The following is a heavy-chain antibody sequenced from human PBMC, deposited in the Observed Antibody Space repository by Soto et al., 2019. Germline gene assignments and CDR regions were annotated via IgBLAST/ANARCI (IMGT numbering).Heavy chain of an antibody. V-gene: IGHV3-30-3*01. Sequence: GGSLRLSCAASGFTFSSYAMHWVRQAPGKGLEWVAVISYDGSNKYYADSVKGRFTISRDNSKNTLYLQMNSLRAEDTAVYYCARDRRTGLAAAADYGMDVWGQGTTVTVSS. CDR2: ISYDGSNK. CDR1: GFTFSSYA. D-gene: IGHD6-13*01. J-gene: IGHJ6*02. CDR3: ARDRRTGLAAAADYGMDV.